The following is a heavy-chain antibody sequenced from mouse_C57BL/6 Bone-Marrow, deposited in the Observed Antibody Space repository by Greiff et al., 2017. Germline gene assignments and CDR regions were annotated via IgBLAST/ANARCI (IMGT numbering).Heavy chain of an antibody. V-gene: IGHV3-6*01. CDR1: GYSITSGYY. J-gene: IGHJ2*01. CDR2: ISYDGSN. D-gene: IGHD2-4*01. CDR3: ASLYYDYDGGGYYFDY. Sequence: ESGPGLVKPSQSLSLTCSVTGYSITSGYYWNWIRQFPGNKLEWMGYISYDGSNNYNPSLKNRISITRDTSKNQFFLKLNSVTTEDTATYYCASLYYDYDGGGYYFDYWGKGTTLTVSS.